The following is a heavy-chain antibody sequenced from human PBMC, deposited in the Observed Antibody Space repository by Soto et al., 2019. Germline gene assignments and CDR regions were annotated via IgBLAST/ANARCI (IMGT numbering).Heavy chain of an antibody. D-gene: IGHD6-6*01. Sequence: PGESLKISCKGSGYSFTSYWICCLLQMPVKGLEWMGIIYPGDSDTRYSPSFQGQVTISADKSISTAYLQWSSLKASDTAMYYCARRPYSSSSGWFDPWGQGTLVTVSS. CDR2: IYPGDSDT. CDR3: ARRPYSSSSGWFDP. CDR1: GYSFTSYW. V-gene: IGHV5-51*01. J-gene: IGHJ5*02.